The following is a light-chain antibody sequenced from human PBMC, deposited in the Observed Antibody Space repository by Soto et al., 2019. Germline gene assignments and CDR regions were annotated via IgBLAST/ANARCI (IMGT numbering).Light chain of an antibody. CDR1: QGFXSY. V-gene: IGKV3D-11*01. CDR3: QQRSNWTIT. CDR2: DAS. Sequence: IVVSKWAATLSVTPMESATLSCRASQGFXSYFAWYQQKPGQAPRILXYDASNRATGIPARCSGSGSGTDVTLTISLLEPEDVAVYYCQQRSNWTITVGQVTRLEI. J-gene: IGKJ5*01.